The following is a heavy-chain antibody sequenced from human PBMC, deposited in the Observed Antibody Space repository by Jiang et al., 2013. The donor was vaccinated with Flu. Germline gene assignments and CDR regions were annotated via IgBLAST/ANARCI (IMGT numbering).Heavy chain of an antibody. Sequence: SGAEVKKPGSSVKVSCKASGGTFSSFAISWVRQAPGQGLEWMGGIIPIFNTANYAQNFQGRVTISADKSTGTAYMELTSLRSEDTAVYYCASGSGNHYNEPFDYWGQGTLVTVSS. J-gene: IGHJ4*02. CDR2: IIPIFNTA. CDR3: ASGSGNHYNEPFDY. CDR1: GGTFSSFA. D-gene: IGHD3-10*01. V-gene: IGHV1-69*06.